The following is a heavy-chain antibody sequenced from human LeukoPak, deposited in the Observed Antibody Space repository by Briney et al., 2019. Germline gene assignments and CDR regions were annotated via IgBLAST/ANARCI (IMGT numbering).Heavy chain of an antibody. CDR2: INHSGST. Sequence: SETLSLTCAVYGGSFSGYYWSWIRQPPGKGLEWIGEINHSGSTNYNPSLKSRVTISVDTSKNQFSLKLSSVTAADTAVYYCARGQEGYSYGYDFDYWCQGTLVTVSS. J-gene: IGHJ4*02. CDR3: ARGQEGYSYGYDFDY. D-gene: IGHD5-18*01. V-gene: IGHV4-34*01. CDR1: GGSFSGYY.